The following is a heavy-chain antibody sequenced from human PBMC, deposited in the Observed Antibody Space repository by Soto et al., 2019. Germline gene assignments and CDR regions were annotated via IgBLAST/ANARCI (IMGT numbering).Heavy chain of an antibody. D-gene: IGHD3-3*01. Sequence: ASVKVSCKASGYTFTSYDINWVRQATGQGLEWMGWMNPNSGNTGYAQKFQGRVTMTRNTSISTAYMELSSLRSEDTAVYYCARGSRGRFLEWLYIPVWYFDYWGQGTLVTVSS. CDR2: MNPNSGNT. CDR3: ARGSRGRFLEWLYIPVWYFDY. J-gene: IGHJ4*02. CDR1: GYTFTSYD. V-gene: IGHV1-8*01.